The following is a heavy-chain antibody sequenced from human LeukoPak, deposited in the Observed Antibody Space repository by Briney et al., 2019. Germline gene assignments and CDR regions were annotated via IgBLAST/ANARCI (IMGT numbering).Heavy chain of an antibody. V-gene: IGHV3-21*01. Sequence: PGGSLRLSCAASGFTFSSYSMNWVRQAPGKGLEWVSSISSSGSYLSYADSVRGRFTISRDNAENSLHLQMNSLRAEDTAVYYCARTLYFDYLADYWGQGTLVTVSS. CDR3: ARTLYFDYLADY. CDR2: ISSSGSYL. CDR1: GFTFSSYS. J-gene: IGHJ4*02. D-gene: IGHD3-9*01.